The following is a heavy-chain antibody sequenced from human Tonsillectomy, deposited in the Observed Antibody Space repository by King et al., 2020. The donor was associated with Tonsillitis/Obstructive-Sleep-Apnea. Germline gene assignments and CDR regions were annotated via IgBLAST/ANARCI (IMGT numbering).Heavy chain of an antibody. CDR3: ARDASGSYYERYFDY. CDR2: IYYSGST. D-gene: IGHD1-26*01. CDR1: GGSISTYF. V-gene: IGHV4-59*01. Sequence: VQLQESGPGLVKPSETLSLSCTVSGGSISTYFWSWLRQPPGKGLEWIGFIYYSGSTNYNPSLRSRVTISVDTSKNQFSLKLSSVTAADTAVYYCARDASGSYYERYFDYWGQGTLVTVSS. J-gene: IGHJ4*02.